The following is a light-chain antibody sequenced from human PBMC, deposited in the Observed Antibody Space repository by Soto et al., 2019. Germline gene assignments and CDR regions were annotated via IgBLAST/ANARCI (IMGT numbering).Light chain of an antibody. Sequence: EIVSTQSPATLSLSPGERATLSCRASQSVSSYLAWYQQKPGQAPRLLIYDASKRATSIPGRFSGSGSGTDFTLTISSLEPEDSAVYYCQQRSNWPHTFGQGTKLEIK. V-gene: IGKV3-11*01. J-gene: IGKJ2*01. CDR2: DAS. CDR3: QQRSNWPHT. CDR1: QSVSSY.